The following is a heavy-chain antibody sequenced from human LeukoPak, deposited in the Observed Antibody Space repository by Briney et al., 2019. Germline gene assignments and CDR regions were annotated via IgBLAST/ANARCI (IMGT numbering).Heavy chain of an antibody. J-gene: IGHJ4*02. CDR1: GFTFSSSW. Sequence: GGSLRLSCAASGFTFSSSWMSWVRQAPGKGLEWVANIKQDGGAKYYVDSVKGRFTISRDNAKNSLYLQMNSLRADDTAVYYCAKYSGSSTGFDSWGQGTLVTVSS. V-gene: IGHV3-7*01. D-gene: IGHD1-26*01. CDR3: AKYSGSSTGFDS. CDR2: IKQDGGAK.